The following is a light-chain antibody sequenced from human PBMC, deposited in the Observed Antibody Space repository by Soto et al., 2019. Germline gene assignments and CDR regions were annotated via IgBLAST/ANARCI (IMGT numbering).Light chain of an antibody. CDR3: CSFTTSSTLL. Sequence: QSALTQPASVSGSPGQSITISCTGSSNTIGGYNVVSWYQQHPGKAPKVIIYEGIKRPSGVSNRFSGAISGSTASLTISGLQAEDEADYYCCSFTTSSTLLFGGGTKLTVL. J-gene: IGLJ2*01. CDR1: SNTIGGYNV. CDR2: EGI. V-gene: IGLV2-14*02.